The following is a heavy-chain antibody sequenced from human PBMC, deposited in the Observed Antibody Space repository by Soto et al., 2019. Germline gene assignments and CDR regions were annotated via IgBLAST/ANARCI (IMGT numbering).Heavy chain of an antibody. Sequence: QVQLVQSGAEVKKPGASVKVSCKVSGYTLTELSMHWVRQAPGKGLEWMGGSDPEDGETIYAQKFQVRVTMTEDTSTDTAYLELRRLRSEATAVYYCATLYDILTGYRYNWFDPWGQGTLVTVSS. CDR2: SDPEDGET. J-gene: IGHJ5*02. D-gene: IGHD3-9*01. V-gene: IGHV1-24*01. CDR3: ATLYDILTGYRYNWFDP. CDR1: GYTLTELS.